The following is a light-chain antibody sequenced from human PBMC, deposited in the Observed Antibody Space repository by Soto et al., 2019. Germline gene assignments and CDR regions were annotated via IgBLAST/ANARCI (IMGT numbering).Light chain of an antibody. CDR3: QQYNSYRT. J-gene: IGKJ1*01. CDR2: DAS. CDR1: QSISSW. Sequence: DFRTAQSRATLSESVGDRVAITCRASQSISSWLAWYQQKPGKAPKLLIYDASSLESGVPSRFSGSGSGTEFTLTISSLQPDDFATYYCQQYNSYRTFGQGTKVDIK. V-gene: IGKV1-5*01.